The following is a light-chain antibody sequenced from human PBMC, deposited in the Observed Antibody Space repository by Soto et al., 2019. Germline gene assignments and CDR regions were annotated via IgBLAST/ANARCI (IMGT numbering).Light chain of an antibody. J-gene: IGKJ1*01. CDR2: DAS. Sequence: EIVLTQSPATLSLSPGERATLSCRASQSVSSYLAWYQQKPGQAPRLLIYDASNRATGIPARFSGSGSGTDFTLTISSLEPEDFACYYCQQRSNWWTFGQGTKVEIK. CDR1: QSVSSY. CDR3: QQRSNWWT. V-gene: IGKV3-11*01.